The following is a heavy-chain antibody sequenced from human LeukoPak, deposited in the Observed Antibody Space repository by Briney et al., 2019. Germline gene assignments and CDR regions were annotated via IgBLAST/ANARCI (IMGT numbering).Heavy chain of an antibody. CDR1: GYTFTGYY. CDR2: INPNSGGT. V-gene: IGHV1-2*02. J-gene: IGHJ4*02. D-gene: IGHD3-10*01. Sequence: ASVKVSCKASGYTFTGYYMHWVRQAPGQGLEWMGWINPNSGGTNYSQKFQGRVTMTRDTSISTAYMELSRLRSDDTAVYYCASLSDYYGSGSYYPGGGYYFDYWGQGTLVTVSS. CDR3: ASLSDYYGSGSYYPGGGYYFDY.